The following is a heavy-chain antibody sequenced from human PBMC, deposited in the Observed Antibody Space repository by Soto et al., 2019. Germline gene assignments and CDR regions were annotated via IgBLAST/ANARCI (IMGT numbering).Heavy chain of an antibody. CDR2: ISYDGSNK. CDR1: GFTFSSYG. J-gene: IGHJ4*02. Sequence: QVQLVESGGGVVQPGRSLRLSCAASGFTFSSYGMHWVRQAPGKGLEWVAVISYDGSNKYYADSVKGRFTISRDNSKNTLYLQMNSLRADDTDVYYCAKATKLDEYSSSWTFHFWGQGTLVTVSS. CDR3: AKATKLDEYSSSWTFHF. V-gene: IGHV3-30*18. D-gene: IGHD6-13*01.